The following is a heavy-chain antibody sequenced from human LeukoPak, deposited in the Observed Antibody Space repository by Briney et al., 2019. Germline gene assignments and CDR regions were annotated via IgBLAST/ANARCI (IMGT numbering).Heavy chain of an antibody. V-gene: IGHV4-30-4*08. J-gene: IGHJ3*02. D-gene: IGHD3-22*01. CDR2: IYYSGST. CDR1: GGSISSGDYY. Sequence: SQTLSLTCTVSGGSISSGDYYWSWIRQPPGKGLEWIGYIYYSGSTYYNPSLKSRVTISVDTSKNQFSLKLSSVTAADTAVYYCARDYYYDSSGYRNDAFDIWGQGTMVTVSS. CDR3: ARDYYYDSSGYRNDAFDI.